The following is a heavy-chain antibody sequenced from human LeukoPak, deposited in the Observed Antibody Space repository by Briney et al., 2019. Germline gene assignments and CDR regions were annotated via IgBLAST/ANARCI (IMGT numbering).Heavy chain of an antibody. J-gene: IGHJ3*02. CDR2: INHSGGT. D-gene: IGHD4-17*01. V-gene: IGHV4-34*01. CDR3: ASDDYGDLVNAFDI. CDR1: GGSFSGYY. Sequence: SETLSLTCAVYGGSFSGYYWSWIRQPPGKGLEWIGEINHSGGTNYNQSLKSRVTISLDTSKNHFSLKLTSVTAADTAVYYCASDDYGDLVNAFDIWGQGTMVTVSS.